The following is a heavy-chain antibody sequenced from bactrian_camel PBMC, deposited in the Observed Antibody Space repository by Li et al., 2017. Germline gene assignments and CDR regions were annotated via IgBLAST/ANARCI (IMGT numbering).Heavy chain of an antibody. CDR1: EFTFEDSD. CDR2: IRAEGST. Sequence: HVQLVESGGGSVQAGGSLTLSCTASEFTFEDSDGGWYRQVPDFECEWISTIRAEGSTTYADSVKGRFTISQNNAKTTTWLQMNNLKLDDTAMYYCAPDSSPQMGCYWTRGTQVTVS. CDR3: APDSSPQMGCY. V-gene: IGHV3S63*01. J-gene: IGHJ4*01. D-gene: IGHD5*01.